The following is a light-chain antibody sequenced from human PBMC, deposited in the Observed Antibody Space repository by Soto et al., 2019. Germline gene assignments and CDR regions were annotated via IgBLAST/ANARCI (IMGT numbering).Light chain of an antibody. CDR3: MQSTQLPPT. CDR2: EVS. V-gene: IGKV2D-29*02. Sequence: VMTQTQHSLSVAPRQPASISCKSSQSLLHITGETFLFWYLQKPGQSPQLLIYEVSTRVSGVPDRFSGSGSGTDFTLEISRVETDDVGIYYCMQSTQLPPTFGQGTRLEIK. CDR1: QSLLHITGETF. J-gene: IGKJ5*01.